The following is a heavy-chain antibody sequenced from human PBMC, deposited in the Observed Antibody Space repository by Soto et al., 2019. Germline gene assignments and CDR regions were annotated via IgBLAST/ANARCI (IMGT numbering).Heavy chain of an antibody. CDR1: GFTCGNYA. D-gene: IGHD5-18*01. V-gene: IGHV3-23*01. CDR2: LTGSGTNT. J-gene: IGHJ4*02. CDR3: AKQTYSVGTDPLDS. Sequence: VVFLRLSWAAAGFTCGNYAVRWVRQAPGKGLMWVSALTGSGTNTYYADSVKGRFTISRDNSMHTLYLQMNSLRAEDTAVYYCAKQTYSVGTDPLDSWGQGTLVTVSS.